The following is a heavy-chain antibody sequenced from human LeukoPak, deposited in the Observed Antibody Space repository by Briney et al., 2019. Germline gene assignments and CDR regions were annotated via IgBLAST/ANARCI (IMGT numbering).Heavy chain of an antibody. D-gene: IGHD6-13*01. CDR1: GFTFGDYW. Sequence: GGSLRLSCAASGFTFGDYWMRWVRQAPGKGLEWVAVISYDGSNKYYADSVKGRFTISRDNSKNTLYLQMNSLRAEDTAVYYCAKAHIAAAGDGDPLDYWGQGTLVTVSS. V-gene: IGHV3-30*18. J-gene: IGHJ4*02. CDR3: AKAHIAAAGDGDPLDY. CDR2: ISYDGSNK.